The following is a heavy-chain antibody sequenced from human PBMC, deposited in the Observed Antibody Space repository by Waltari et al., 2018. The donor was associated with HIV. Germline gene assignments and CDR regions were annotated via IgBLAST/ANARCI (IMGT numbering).Heavy chain of an antibody. V-gene: IGHV4-59*11. J-gene: IGHJ4*02. CDR2: VFHEGGT. CDR3: AGGYTYGSKFDY. Sequence: QVQLQESGPGLVRPSEPLSLTCTVSAGSITSLYWSWIRQPPGKRLQWIGYVFHEGGTNSYPSLKSRVTMSVDTSKNQFSLSLRSVTAADTAIYYCAGGYTYGSKFDYWGQGILVTVST. D-gene: IGHD5-18*01. CDR1: AGSITSLY.